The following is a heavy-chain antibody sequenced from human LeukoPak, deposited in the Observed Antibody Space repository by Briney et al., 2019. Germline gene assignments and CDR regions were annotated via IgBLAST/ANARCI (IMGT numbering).Heavy chain of an antibody. V-gene: IGHV3-48*01. J-gene: IGHJ6*03. CDR2: ISSSSTI. CDR3: ARDQQGTHYYYYYYMDV. CDR1: GFTFSSYS. Sequence: GGSLRLSCAASGFTFSSYSMNWVRQAPGKGLEWVSYISSSSTIYYADSVKGRFTISRDNAKNSLYLQMNSLRAEDTAVYYCARDQQGTHYYYYYYMDVWGKGTTVTVSS. D-gene: IGHD1-14*01.